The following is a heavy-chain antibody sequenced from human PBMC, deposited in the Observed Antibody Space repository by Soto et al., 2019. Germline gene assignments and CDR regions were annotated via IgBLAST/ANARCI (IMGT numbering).Heavy chain of an antibody. Sequence: QVQLVQSGAEVKKPGASVKVSCKASGYTFTAYYMHWVRQAPGQGFEWMGWINPNSGDTNYAQKFQDWVTMTRDTSISTAYMDLSRLRFDDTAVYYCAVNGGIDAFDIWGQGTMVSVSS. D-gene: IGHD4-17*01. V-gene: IGHV1-2*04. CDR1: GYTFTAYY. J-gene: IGHJ3*02. CDR2: INPNSGDT. CDR3: AVNGGIDAFDI.